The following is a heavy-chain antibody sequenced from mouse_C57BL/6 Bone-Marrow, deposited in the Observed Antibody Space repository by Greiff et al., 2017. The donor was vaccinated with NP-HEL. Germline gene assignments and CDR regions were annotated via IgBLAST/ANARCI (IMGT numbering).Heavy chain of an antibody. D-gene: IGHD1-1*02. V-gene: IGHV1-54*01. CDR1: GYAFTNYL. CDR3: ARGDLWYYYAMDY. Sequence: VQLQESGAELVRPGTSVKVSCKASGYAFTNYLIEWVKQRPGQGLEWIGVINPGSGGTNYNEKFKGKATLTADKSSSTAYMQLSSLTSEDSAVYCCARGDLWYYYAMDYWGQGTSVTVSS. CDR2: INPGSGGT. J-gene: IGHJ4*01.